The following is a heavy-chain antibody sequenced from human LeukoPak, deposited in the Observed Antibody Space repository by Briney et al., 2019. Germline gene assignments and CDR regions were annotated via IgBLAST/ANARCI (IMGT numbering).Heavy chain of an antibody. Sequence: GGSLRLSCAASGFTFSSYGMHWVRQAPGKGLEWVAVISYDGSNKYYADSVKGRFTISRDNSKNTLYLQMNSLRAEDTAVYYCAKDLSGWPRYYYYYGMDVWGQGTTVTVSS. CDR3: AKDLSGWPRYYYYYGMDV. V-gene: IGHV3-30*18. D-gene: IGHD6-19*01. CDR2: ISYDGSNK. J-gene: IGHJ6*02. CDR1: GFTFSSYG.